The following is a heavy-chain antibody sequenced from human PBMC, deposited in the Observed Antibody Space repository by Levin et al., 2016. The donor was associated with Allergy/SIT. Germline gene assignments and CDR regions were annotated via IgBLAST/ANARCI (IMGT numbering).Heavy chain of an antibody. Sequence: ASVKVSCKASGYTFTSYGISWVRQAPGQGLEWMGWISAYNGNTNYAQKLQGRVTMTTDTSTSTAYMELRSLRSDDTAVYYCARVLFNVLRYFDWLRTNVGDAFDIWGQGTMVTVSS. CDR1: GYTFTSYG. J-gene: IGHJ3*02. D-gene: IGHD3-9*01. CDR3: ARVLFNVLRYFDWLRTNVGDAFDI. CDR2: ISAYNGNT. V-gene: IGHV1-18*04.